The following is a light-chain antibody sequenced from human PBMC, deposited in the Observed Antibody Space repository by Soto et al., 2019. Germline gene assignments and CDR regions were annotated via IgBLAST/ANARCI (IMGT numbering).Light chain of an antibody. CDR2: DAS. Sequence: EIVLTQSPATLSLSPGEXATLSCRASQSVSSYLAWYQQKPGQAPRLLIYDASNRATGIPARFSGSGSGTDFTLTISSLEPEDFAVYYCQQRSNWPPEVTFGQGTKLEIK. J-gene: IGKJ2*01. CDR1: QSVSSY. V-gene: IGKV3-11*01. CDR3: QQRSNWPPEVT.